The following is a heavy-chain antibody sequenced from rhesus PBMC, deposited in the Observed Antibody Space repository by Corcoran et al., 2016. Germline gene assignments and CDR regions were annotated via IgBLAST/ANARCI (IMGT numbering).Heavy chain of an antibody. CDR2: INGNRGST. CDR3: ARRPSGNSYWVDY. V-gene: IGHV4-80*01. Sequence: QVQLQESGPGLVKPSETLSLTCAVSDASINTYWWNWIRQPPGKGLEWIGEINGNRGSTKSTPSLKSRLTSSKDAAKNQFSLKLSSVTAADTALYYCARRPSGNSYWVDYWGQGVLVTVSS. D-gene: IGHD5-24*01. CDR1: DASINTYW. J-gene: IGHJ4*01.